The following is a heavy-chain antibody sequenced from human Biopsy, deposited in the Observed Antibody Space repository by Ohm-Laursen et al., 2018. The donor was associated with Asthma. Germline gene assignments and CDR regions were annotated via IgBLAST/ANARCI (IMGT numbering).Heavy chain of an antibody. D-gene: IGHD6-19*01. CDR1: GGSFTHHF. CDR3: VRGEEVAGTYFKD. Sequence: TLSLTCVISGGSFTHHFWMWIRQPPGKGLEWIGEINYRGDTNYNPSLESRVSISVDTSTYHFSLRLNSVTAADTAVYYCVRGEEVAGTYFKDWDQGTLVTVSS. CDR2: INYRGDT. J-gene: IGHJ1*01. V-gene: IGHV4-34*01.